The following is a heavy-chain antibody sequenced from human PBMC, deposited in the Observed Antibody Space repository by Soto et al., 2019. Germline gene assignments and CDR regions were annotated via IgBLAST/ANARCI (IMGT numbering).Heavy chain of an antibody. D-gene: IGHD6-19*01. CDR2: TYYRSKWYN. J-gene: IGHJ6*02. Sequence: SQTLSLTFAISGDSVSSNSAAWNWIRQSPSRGLEWLGRTYYRSKWYNDYAVSVKSRITINPDTSKNQFSLQLNSVTPEDTAVYYCARGTVPVASFYYYYGMDVWGQGTTVTVSS. CDR1: GDSVSSNSAA. CDR3: ARGTVPVASFYYYYGMDV. V-gene: IGHV6-1*01.